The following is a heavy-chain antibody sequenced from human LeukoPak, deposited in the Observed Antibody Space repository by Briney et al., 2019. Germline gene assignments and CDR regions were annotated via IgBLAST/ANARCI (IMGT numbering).Heavy chain of an antibody. Sequence: SETLSLTCAVYGGSFSGYYWSWIRKPPRKGLEWIGEINHSGSTNYNPYPKCRVTISVDTSQHQFSLKLGSVTAADTAVYYCARGRFTISDWGQGTLVTVSS. J-gene: IGHJ4*02. CDR2: INHSGST. D-gene: IGHD3-9*01. CDR3: ARGRFTISD. V-gene: IGHV4-34*01. CDR1: GGSFSGYY.